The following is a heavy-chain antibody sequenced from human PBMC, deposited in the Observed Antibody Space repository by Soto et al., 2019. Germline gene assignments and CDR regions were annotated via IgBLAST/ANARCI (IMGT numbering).Heavy chain of an antibody. V-gene: IGHV1-2*02. D-gene: IGHD1-7*01. Sequence: ASVKVSCKASGYTFTGYYMHWVRQAPGQGLEWMGWINPNSGGTNYAQKFQGRVTMTRDTSISTAYMELSRLRSDDTAVYYCAREHAVIKTGTTFDYYYYGMDVWDQGTTVTVSS. CDR3: AREHAVIKTGTTFDYYYYGMDV. CDR2: INPNSGGT. CDR1: GYTFTGYY. J-gene: IGHJ6*02.